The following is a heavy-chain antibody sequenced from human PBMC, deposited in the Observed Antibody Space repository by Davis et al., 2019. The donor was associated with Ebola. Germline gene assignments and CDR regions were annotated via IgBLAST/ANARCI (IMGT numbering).Heavy chain of an antibody. V-gene: IGHV4-61*08. CDR2: IYYSGST. J-gene: IGHJ4*02. Sequence: SETLSLTCAVSGGFVSSGGYSWSWIRQPPGKGLEWIGYIYYSGSTNYNPSLKSRVTISVDTSKNQFSLKLSSVTAADTAVYYCARSSRSYCTNGVCYPYYFDYWGQGTLVTVSS. CDR1: GGFVSSGGYS. D-gene: IGHD2-8*01. CDR3: ARSSRSYCTNGVCYPYYFDY.